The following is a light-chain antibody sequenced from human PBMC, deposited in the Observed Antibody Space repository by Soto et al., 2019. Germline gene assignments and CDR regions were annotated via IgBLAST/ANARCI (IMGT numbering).Light chain of an antibody. CDR3: QQYGSSPYT. J-gene: IGKJ2*01. CDR1: QSVSRSY. CDR2: GAS. V-gene: IGKV3-20*01. Sequence: EIVLTQSPGTLSLSPGERATLSCRASQSVSRSYLAWYQQKPGQAPRLLIYGASSRATGIPDRFGGSGSGTDFTLTISRLEPEDVAVYYCQQYGSSPYTFGQGTKLEIK.